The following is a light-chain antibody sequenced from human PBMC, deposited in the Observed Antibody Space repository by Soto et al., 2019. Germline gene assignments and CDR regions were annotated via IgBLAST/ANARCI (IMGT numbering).Light chain of an antibody. CDR2: AAS. J-gene: IGKJ3*01. Sequence: DLQMTQSPSSLSASVGDRVTITCRASQSISNYLNWYQQKPGKAPKLLIYAASSLQSGVPSRFSGSGSGTDFTLTISSLQPEDFATYSCQQSYTTLFTFGPGTNVHI. CDR3: QQSYTTLFT. CDR1: QSISNY. V-gene: IGKV1-39*01.